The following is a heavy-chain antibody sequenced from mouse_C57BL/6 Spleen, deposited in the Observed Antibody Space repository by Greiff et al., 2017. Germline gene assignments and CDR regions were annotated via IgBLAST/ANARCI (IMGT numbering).Heavy chain of an antibody. CDR1: GYTFTDYE. J-gene: IGHJ4*01. Sequence: QVQLQRSGAELVRPGASVTLSCKASGYTFTDYEMHWVKQTPVHGLEWIGAIDPETGGTAYNQKFKGKAILTADKSSSTAYMELRSLTSEDSAVYYCTRGGYSYYAMDYWGQGTSVTVSS. CDR2: IDPETGGT. V-gene: IGHV1-15*01. D-gene: IGHD2-12*01. CDR3: TRGGYSYYAMDY.